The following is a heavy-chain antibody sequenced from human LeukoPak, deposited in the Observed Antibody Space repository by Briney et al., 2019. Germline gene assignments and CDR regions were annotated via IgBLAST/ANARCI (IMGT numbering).Heavy chain of an antibody. V-gene: IGHV3-23*01. CDR2: ISGSGGYT. CDR3: AKGMTTVVTAPFDY. D-gene: IGHD4-23*01. CDR1: GFTFSSYA. J-gene: IGHJ4*02. Sequence: GGSLRLPCAASGFTFSSYAMSWVRQAPGKGLEWVSGISGSGGYTYYADSVEGRFTISRDNSKNTLYLQMNSLRAEETAVYYCAKGMTTVVTAPFDYWGQGTLVSVSS.